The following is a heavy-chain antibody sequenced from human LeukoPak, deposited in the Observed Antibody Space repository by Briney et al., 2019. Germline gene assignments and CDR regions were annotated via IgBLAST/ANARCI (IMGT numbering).Heavy chain of an antibody. Sequence: SETLSLTRTVSGGSVSGHYWSWIRQPAGKGLEWIGRIYTSRNINFNPSLKSRVTMSVDTSKNQVSLKLNSVTAADTAVYYCARNNWNNGFDIWGQGTMVTVSS. CDR3: ARNNWNNGFDI. CDR2: IYTSRNI. CDR1: GGSVSGHY. D-gene: IGHD1/OR15-1a*01. V-gene: IGHV4-4*07. J-gene: IGHJ3*02.